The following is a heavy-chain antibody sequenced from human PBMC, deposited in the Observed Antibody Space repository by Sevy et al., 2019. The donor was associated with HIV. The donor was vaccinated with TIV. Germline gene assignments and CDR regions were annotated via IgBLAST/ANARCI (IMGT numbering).Heavy chain of an antibody. CDR3: ARDPSYSNSWYDY. J-gene: IGHJ4*02. D-gene: IGHD6-13*01. CDR1: GFTFSSNW. V-gene: IGHV3-74*01. CDR2: INGDASYT. Sequence: GGCLRLSCAASGFTFSSNWMHWVRQAPGKGLVWVSRINGDASYTNYADSVKGRFTISRDNAKNTVYLQMNSLRAEDTAVYYCARDPSYSNSWYDYWGQGTLVTVSS.